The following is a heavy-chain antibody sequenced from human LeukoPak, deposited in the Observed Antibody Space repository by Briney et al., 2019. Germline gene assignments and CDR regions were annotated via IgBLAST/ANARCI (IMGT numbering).Heavy chain of an antibody. CDR1: GFTFSSYF. CDR2: ISTLSTYA. Sequence: GGSLRLSCAASGFTFSSYFMNWVRKAPGKGLEWVSSISTLSTYAHYADSVKGRFTISRDNAKSSLCLQMNSLRPEDTAVYYCARDGPYSDSWSGPFAFDMWGQGTMVTVSS. CDR3: ARDGPYSDSWSGPFAFDM. D-gene: IGHD3-3*01. J-gene: IGHJ3*02. V-gene: IGHV3-21*01.